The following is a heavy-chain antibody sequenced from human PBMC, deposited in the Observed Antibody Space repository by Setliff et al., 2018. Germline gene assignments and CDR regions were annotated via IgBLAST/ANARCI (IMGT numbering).Heavy chain of an antibody. J-gene: IGHJ4*02. CDR3: AKGGVRYWSEDDY. Sequence: PGGSLRLSCATSGFTFRDYSMVWVRQVPGKGLEWVAGVIQVGSGVYADSVKGRSTISRDNSKNILYLQMNSLRADDTAVYYCAKGGVRYWSEDDYWGQGTLVTVSS. CDR1: GFTFRDYS. CDR2: VIQVGSG. V-gene: IGHV3-23*01. D-gene: IGHD2-15*01.